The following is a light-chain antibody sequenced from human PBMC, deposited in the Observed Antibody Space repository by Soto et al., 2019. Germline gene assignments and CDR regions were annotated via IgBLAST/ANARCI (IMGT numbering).Light chain of an antibody. V-gene: IGLV4-69*01. Sequence: QPVLTQSPSASASLGASVKLTCTLSSGHSSYTIAWHQQQPEKGPRDLMKVNSDGSHSKGDGIPDRFSGSSSGAERYLTISCLQSEDEADYYCQTWGTGIRVFGGGTKVTVL. CDR3: QTWGTGIRV. CDR1: SGHSSYT. CDR2: VNSDGSH. J-gene: IGLJ3*02.